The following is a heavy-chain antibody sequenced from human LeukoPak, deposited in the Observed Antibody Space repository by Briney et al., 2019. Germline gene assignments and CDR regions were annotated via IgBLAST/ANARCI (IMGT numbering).Heavy chain of an antibody. CDR1: GGSFSGYY. J-gene: IGHJ4*02. CDR3: ARVRAGYFDPYYFDY. Sequence: NPSETLSLTCAVYGGSFSGYYWSWIRQPPGKGLEWIGEINHSGSTNYNPSLKSRVTISVDTSKNQFSLKLSSVTAADTAVYYCARVRAGYFDPYYFDYWGQGTLVTVSS. CDR2: INHSGST. D-gene: IGHD3-9*01. V-gene: IGHV4-34*01.